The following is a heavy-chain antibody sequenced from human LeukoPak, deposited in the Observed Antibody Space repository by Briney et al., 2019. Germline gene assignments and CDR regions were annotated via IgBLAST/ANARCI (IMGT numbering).Heavy chain of an antibody. CDR3: ARPGGGYDSSGYYYPSGFDY. CDR2: ISYDGSNK. V-gene: IGHV3-30*03. J-gene: IGHJ4*02. CDR1: GFTFSSYG. D-gene: IGHD3-22*01. Sequence: PGRSLGLSCAASGFTFSSYGMHWVRQAPGKGLEWVAVISYDGSNKYYADSVKGRFTISRDNSKNTLYLQMNSLRAEDTAVYYCARPGGGYDSSGYYYPSGFDYWGQGTLVTVSS.